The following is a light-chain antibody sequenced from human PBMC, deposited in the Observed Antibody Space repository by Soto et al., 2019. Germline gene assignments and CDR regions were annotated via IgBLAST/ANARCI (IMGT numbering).Light chain of an antibody. Sequence: EIVLTQSPGTLSLSPGERATLSCRASQSVSSSYLAWYQQRPGQAPRLLIYAASRRATAIPDRFSGSGSGTDFTLTISRLETEDFAVYYCQQYDTSRWTFGQGTKVEIK. V-gene: IGKV3-20*01. CDR2: AAS. CDR3: QQYDTSRWT. J-gene: IGKJ1*01. CDR1: QSVSSSY.